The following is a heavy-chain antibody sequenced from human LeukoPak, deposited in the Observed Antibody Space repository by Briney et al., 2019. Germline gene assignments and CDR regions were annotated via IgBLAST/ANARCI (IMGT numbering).Heavy chain of an antibody. J-gene: IGHJ3*02. CDR3: ARPLPAADAFDI. V-gene: IGHV5-51*01. CDR2: IYPGDSDT. D-gene: IGHD2-2*01. Sequence: NLGESLKISCKGSGYSFTSYWIGWVRQMPGKGLEWMGIIYPGDSDTRYSPSFQGQVTISADKSISTAYLQWSSLKASDTATYYCARPLPAADAFDIWGQGTMVTVSS. CDR1: GYSFTSYW.